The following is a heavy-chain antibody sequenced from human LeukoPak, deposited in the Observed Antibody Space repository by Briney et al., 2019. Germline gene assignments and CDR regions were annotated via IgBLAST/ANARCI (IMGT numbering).Heavy chain of an antibody. V-gene: IGHV1-18*01. J-gene: IGHJ3*02. CDR3: ARDGRRPVVIVPPYAFDI. CDR2: ISAYNGNT. Sequence: GASVKVSCKASGYTFTSYGISWVRQAPGQGLEWMGWISAYNGNTNYAQKLQGRVTMTTDTSTSTAYMELRSLRSDDTAVYYCARDGRRPVVIVPPYAFDIWGQGTMVTVSS. D-gene: IGHD3-22*01. CDR1: GYTFTSYG.